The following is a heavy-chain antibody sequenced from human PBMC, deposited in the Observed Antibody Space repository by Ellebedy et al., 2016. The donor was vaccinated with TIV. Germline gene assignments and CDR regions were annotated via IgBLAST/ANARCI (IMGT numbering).Heavy chain of an antibody. CDR3: VRRHWSAFDL. V-gene: IGHV3-72*01. J-gene: IGHJ3*01. D-gene: IGHD1-1*01. CDR1: GFTFGDHY. CDR2: IKNKANSYTK. Sequence: PGGSLRLSCVVSGFTFGDHYMDWVRQAPGKGLEWVGRIKNKANSYTKDYAASVKGRFTISRDDSDNSVSLAMNSLKSEDTAVYYCVRRHWSAFDLWGQGTMVAVSS.